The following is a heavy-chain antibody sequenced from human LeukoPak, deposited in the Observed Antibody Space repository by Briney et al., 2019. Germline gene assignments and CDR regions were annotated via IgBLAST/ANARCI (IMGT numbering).Heavy chain of an antibody. V-gene: IGHV4-34*01. Sequence: SETLSLTCAVYGGSFSGYYWSWIRQPPGKGLEWIGEINHSGSTNYNPSLKSRVTISVDTSKNQFSLKLSSVTAADTAVYYCARGVGVVLPAAIPKYYYYYGMDVWGQGTTVTVSS. CDR1: GGSFSGYY. CDR2: INHSGST. CDR3: ARGVGVVLPAAIPKYYYYYGMDV. J-gene: IGHJ6*02. D-gene: IGHD2-2*01.